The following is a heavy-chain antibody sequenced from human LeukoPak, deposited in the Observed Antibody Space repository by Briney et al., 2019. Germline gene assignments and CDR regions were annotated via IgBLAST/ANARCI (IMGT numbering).Heavy chain of an antibody. D-gene: IGHD5-18*01. CDR3: ARGTYNYGYGDS. CDR1: GGSISSYY. CDR2: FYYSETT. V-gene: IGHV4-59*03. Sequence: SETLSLTCTVSGGSISSYYWSWIRQPPGKGLEWVGYFYYSETTTYNPSLKSRVTISIDTSKNQFSLKLTSVTAADTTVYYCARGTYNYGYGDSWGQGTLVTVSS. J-gene: IGHJ4*02.